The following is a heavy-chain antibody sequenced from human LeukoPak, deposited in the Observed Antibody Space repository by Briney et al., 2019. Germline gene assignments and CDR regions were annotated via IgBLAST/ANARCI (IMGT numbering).Heavy chain of an antibody. D-gene: IGHD3-3*01. V-gene: IGHV3-23*01. Sequence: PGGSLGLSCAASGFTFSSYAMSWVRQAPGKGLEWVSIISGSGGSTYYAGSVKGRFTISRDNSKNTLYLQMNSLRAEDTAIYYCAKDLAPHTIFGVAIHYWGQGTLVTVSS. CDR2: ISGSGGST. J-gene: IGHJ4*02. CDR1: GFTFSSYA. CDR3: AKDLAPHTIFGVAIHY.